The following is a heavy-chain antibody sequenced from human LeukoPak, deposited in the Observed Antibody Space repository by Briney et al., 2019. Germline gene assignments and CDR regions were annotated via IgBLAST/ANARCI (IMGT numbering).Heavy chain of an antibody. V-gene: IGHV3-23*01. J-gene: IGHJ4*02. CDR2: ISGNGGST. CDR3: AKDLSITMVRGVIRGDYFDY. D-gene: IGHD3-10*01. Sequence: GGSLRLSCAASGFTFSSYAMSWVRQAPGKGLEWVSAISGNGGSTYYADSVKGRFTISRDNSKNTLYLQMNSLRAEDTAVYYCAKDLSITMVRGVIRGDYFDYWGQGTLVTVSS. CDR1: GFTFSSYA.